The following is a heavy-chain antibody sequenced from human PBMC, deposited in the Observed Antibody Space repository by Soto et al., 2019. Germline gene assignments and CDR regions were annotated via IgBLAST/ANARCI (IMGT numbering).Heavy chain of an antibody. D-gene: IGHD3-22*01. CDR1: GGSISSYY. Sequence: PSEPLSLTCNVSGGSISSYYWSWIRQPPGNGLDSIGYIYYSGSTNYNPSLKSRVTISVDTSKNQFSLKLSSVTAADTAVYYCARDQRYYDSSGYYYVYYGMDVWGQGTTVTVSS. CDR2: IYYSGST. CDR3: ARDQRYYDSSGYYYVYYGMDV. J-gene: IGHJ6*02. V-gene: IGHV4-59*01.